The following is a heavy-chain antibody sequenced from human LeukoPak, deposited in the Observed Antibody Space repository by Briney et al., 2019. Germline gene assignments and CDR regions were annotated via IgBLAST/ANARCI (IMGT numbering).Heavy chain of an antibody. CDR1: GGTFSSYA. CDR2: IIPIFGTA. J-gene: IGHJ4*02. CDR3: ASPGIAVAGPFDY. D-gene: IGHD6-19*01. V-gene: IGHV1-69*01. Sequence: GSSVKVSCKASGGTFSSYAISWVRQAPGQGLEWMGGIIPIFGTANYAQKFQGRVTITADESTSTAYMELSSLRSEDTAVYYCASPGIAVAGPFDYWGQGTLVTVSS.